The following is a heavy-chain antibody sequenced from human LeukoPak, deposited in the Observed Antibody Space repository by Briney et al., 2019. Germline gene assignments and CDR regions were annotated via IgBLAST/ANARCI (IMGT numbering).Heavy chain of an antibody. J-gene: IGHJ3*02. D-gene: IGHD5-18*01. Sequence: SETLSLTCTVSGGSISSYYWSWIRQPAGKGLEWIGRIYTSGSTNYNPSLKSRVTMSVDTSKNQFSLKLSSVTAADTAVYYRARSADTAMEYAFDIWGQGTMVTVSS. CDR1: GGSISSYY. V-gene: IGHV4-4*07. CDR2: IYTSGST. CDR3: ARSADTAMEYAFDI.